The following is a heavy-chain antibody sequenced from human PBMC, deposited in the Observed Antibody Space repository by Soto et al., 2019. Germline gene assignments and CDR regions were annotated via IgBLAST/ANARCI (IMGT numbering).Heavy chain of an antibody. CDR2: SYYSGST. Sequence: PAETLSLTCTVTGDSISSRSYYWGWIRQPPGKGLEWIGSSYYSGSTYNNPSRRSRVSMSIDTSKDQFSLKLKSVTAADTALYFCARQRTSVVTQAYSDVWGPGSLVTVSS. V-gene: IGHV4-39*01. D-gene: IGHD2-21*02. CDR1: GDSISSRSYY. CDR3: ARQRTSVVTQAYSDV. J-gene: IGHJ4*02.